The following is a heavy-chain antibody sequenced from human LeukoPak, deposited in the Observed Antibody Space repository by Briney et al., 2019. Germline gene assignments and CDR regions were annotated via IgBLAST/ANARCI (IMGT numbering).Heavy chain of an antibody. D-gene: IGHD6-6*01. Sequence: GGSLRLSCAASGFTFSSYWMSWVRQAPGKGLEWVANIKQDGSEKYYVDSVKGRFTISRDNAKNSLYLQMNSLRAEDTAVYYCARNPGSSAGYYYYYYMDVWGKGTTVTVSS. CDR1: GFTFSSYW. V-gene: IGHV3-7*01. J-gene: IGHJ6*03. CDR2: IKQDGSEK. CDR3: ARNPGSSAGYYYYYYMDV.